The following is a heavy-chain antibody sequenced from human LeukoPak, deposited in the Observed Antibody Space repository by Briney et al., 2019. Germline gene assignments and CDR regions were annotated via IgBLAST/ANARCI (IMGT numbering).Heavy chain of an antibody. D-gene: IGHD3-22*01. V-gene: IGHV4-4*09. Sequence: PSETLSLTCTVSGGSVSSYYWSWIRQPPGKGLEWIGYIYTSGSTNYNPSLKSRVTISVDRSKNQFSLKLSSVTAADTAVYYCARYYYDSSSDMGRGYYYYYMDVWGKGTTVTVSS. CDR3: ARYYYDSSSDMGRGYYYYYMDV. CDR1: GGSVSSYY. CDR2: IYTSGST. J-gene: IGHJ6*03.